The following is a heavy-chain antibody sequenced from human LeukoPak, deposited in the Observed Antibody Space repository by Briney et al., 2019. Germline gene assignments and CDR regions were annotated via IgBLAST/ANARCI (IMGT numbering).Heavy chain of an antibody. CDR2: INAGNGNT. D-gene: IGHD3-22*01. CDR1: GYTFTSYA. J-gene: IGHJ4*02. CDR3: ARSLFYYDSSGYSF. V-gene: IGHV1-3*01. Sequence: ASVKVSCKASGYTFTSYAIHWVRQAPGQRLEWMGWINAGNGNTKYPQKFQGRVTITRDTSASTAYMELSSLRSEDTAVYYCARSLFYYDSSGYSFWGQGTLVTVSS.